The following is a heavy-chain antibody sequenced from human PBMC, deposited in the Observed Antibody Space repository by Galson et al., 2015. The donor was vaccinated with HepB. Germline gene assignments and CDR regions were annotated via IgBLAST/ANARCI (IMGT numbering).Heavy chain of an antibody. V-gene: IGHV4-34*01. D-gene: IGHD3-10*01. CDR2: INHSGST. CDR1: GGSFSGYY. Sequence: SETLSLTCAVYGGSFSGYYWSWIRQPPGKGLEWIGEINHSGSTNYNPSLKSRVTISVDTSKNQFSLKLSSVTAADTAVYYCARVGLLWFGELFDYRGQGTLVTVSS. CDR3: ARVGLLWFGELFDY. J-gene: IGHJ4*02.